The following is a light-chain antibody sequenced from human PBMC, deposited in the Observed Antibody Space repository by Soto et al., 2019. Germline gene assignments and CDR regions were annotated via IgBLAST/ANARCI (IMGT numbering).Light chain of an antibody. CDR1: QSISSW. V-gene: IGKV1-5*01. CDR2: DAS. J-gene: IGKJ1*01. Sequence: DIQMTQSPSTLSASVGDRVTITCRASQSISSWLAWYQQKPGKAPNLLIYDASNLESGVPSRFSGSGSGTECTLTISSLQPDDVATYYCQQYNSYQWTLGQGTKVDIK. CDR3: QQYNSYQWT.